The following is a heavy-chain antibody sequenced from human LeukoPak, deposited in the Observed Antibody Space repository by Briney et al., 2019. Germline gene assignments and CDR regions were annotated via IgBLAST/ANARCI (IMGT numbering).Heavy chain of an antibody. J-gene: IGHJ4*02. D-gene: IGHD6-19*01. CDR2: IYHSGST. V-gene: IGHV4-30-2*01. CDR3: ARVTQAVAAPDY. Sequence: PSETLSLTCAVSGGSISSGGYSWSWIRQPPGKGLEWIGYIYHSGSTYYNPSFKSRVTISVDRSKNQFSLKLSSVTAADTAVYYCARVTQAVAAPDYWGQGTLVTVSS. CDR1: GGSISSGGYS.